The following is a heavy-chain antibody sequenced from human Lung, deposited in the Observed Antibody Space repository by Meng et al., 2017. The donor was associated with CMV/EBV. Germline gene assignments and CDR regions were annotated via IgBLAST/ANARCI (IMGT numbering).Heavy chain of an antibody. CDR2: IYFNGNT. J-gene: IGHJ5*02. CDR1: GTCISPYY. V-gene: IGHV4-59*01. Sequence: SXTXSLXCTVFGTCISPYYWSWIRQPPGKGLESIGYIYFNGNTNYNPALESRVTMSLDTSMNQFSLKLNSVTAADTAVYYGARDRSDLWSGPFDPWVRGTXVTISS. D-gene: IGHD3-3*01. CDR3: ARDRSDLWSGPFDP.